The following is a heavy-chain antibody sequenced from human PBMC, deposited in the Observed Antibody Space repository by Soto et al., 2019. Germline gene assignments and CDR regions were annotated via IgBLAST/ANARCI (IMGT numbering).Heavy chain of an antibody. CDR2: IYYSGST. CDR3: VRDYLLTGFDP. D-gene: IGHD3-9*01. Sequence: LSLTCTVSGGSISSGGYYWSWIRQHPGKGLEWIGYIYYSGSTNYNPSLESRVTISIDASKNQFSLKMKSVTAADTAVYYCVRDYLLTGFDPWGQGALVTVSS. V-gene: IGHV4-61*08. J-gene: IGHJ5*02. CDR1: GGSISSGGYY.